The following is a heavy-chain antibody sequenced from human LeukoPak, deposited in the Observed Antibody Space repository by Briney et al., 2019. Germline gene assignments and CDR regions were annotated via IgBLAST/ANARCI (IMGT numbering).Heavy chain of an antibody. CDR1: GFTFTTYW. D-gene: IGHD3-10*02. Sequence: GGSLRLSCAASGFTFTTYWMTWVRQAPGKGLEWVANIKPDGSEKYYVDSVKGRFTISRDNAKNSLYLQMNSLRAEDTAVYYCAELGITMIGGVWGKGTTVTISS. CDR3: AELGITMIGGV. CDR2: IKPDGSEK. J-gene: IGHJ6*04. V-gene: IGHV3-7*01.